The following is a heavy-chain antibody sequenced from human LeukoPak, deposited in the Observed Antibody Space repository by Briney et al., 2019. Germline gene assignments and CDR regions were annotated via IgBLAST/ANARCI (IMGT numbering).Heavy chain of an antibody. CDR1: GGTFSSYA. V-gene: IGHV1-69*05. Sequence: ASVKVSCKASGGTFSSYAISWVRQAPGQGLEWMGRIIPIFGTANYAQKFQGRVTITTHESTSTAYMELSSLRSEDTAVYYCARVSGSYGDAFDIWGQGTMVTVSS. J-gene: IGHJ3*02. D-gene: IGHD1-26*01. CDR3: ARVSGSYGDAFDI. CDR2: IIPIFGTA.